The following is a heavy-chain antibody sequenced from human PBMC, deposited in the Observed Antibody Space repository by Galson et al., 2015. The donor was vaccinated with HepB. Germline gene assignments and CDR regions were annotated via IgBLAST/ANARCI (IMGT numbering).Heavy chain of an antibody. V-gene: IGHV3-30*02. Sequence: SLRLSCAASGFTFSSYGMHWVRQAPGKGLEWVAFIRYDGSNKYYADSVKGRFTISRDNSKNTLYLQMNSLRAEDTAVYYCAKGESDIVVVVAATGFDYWGQGTLVTVSS. CDR2: IRYDGSNK. J-gene: IGHJ4*02. CDR1: GFTFSSYG. CDR3: AKGESDIVVVVAATGFDY. D-gene: IGHD2-15*01.